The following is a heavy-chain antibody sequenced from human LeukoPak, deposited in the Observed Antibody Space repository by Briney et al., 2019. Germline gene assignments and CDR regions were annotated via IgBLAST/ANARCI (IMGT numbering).Heavy chain of an antibody. J-gene: IGHJ4*02. V-gene: IGHV3-33*01. CDR3: ARESYYDFWSGYYKDRSYFDY. CDR1: GFTFSSYG. CDR2: IWYDGSNK. D-gene: IGHD3-3*01. Sequence: GGSLRLSCAASGFTFSSYGMHWVRQAPGKGLEWVAVIWYDGSNKYYADSVKGRFTISRGNSKNTLYLQMNSLRAEDTAVYYCARESYYDFWSGYYKDRSYFDYWGQGTLVTVSS.